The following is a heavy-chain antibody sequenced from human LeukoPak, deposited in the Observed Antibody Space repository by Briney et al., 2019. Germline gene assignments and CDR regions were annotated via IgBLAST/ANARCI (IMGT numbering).Heavy chain of an antibody. CDR3: AKSPAVAALPNWFDP. J-gene: IGHJ5*02. D-gene: IGHD6-19*01. V-gene: IGHV3-23*01. CDR2: ISGSGGST. Sequence: VRSLRLSCAASGLAFTSYAMGWVCRGPGKGLGWVSGISGSGGSTYYADSVKGRFTISRDNSKNTLYLQMNSPGAEDTAGYYCAKSPAVAALPNWFDPWGQGTLVTVSS. CDR1: GLAFTSYA.